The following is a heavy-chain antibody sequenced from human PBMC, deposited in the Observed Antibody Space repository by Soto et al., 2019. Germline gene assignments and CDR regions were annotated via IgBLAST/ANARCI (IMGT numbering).Heavy chain of an antibody. CDR1: GFTFSNCA. J-gene: IGHJ1*01. V-gene: IGHV3-7*03. Sequence: GVSLRLSCAASGFTFSNCAMLWVRQAPGKGLEWLGNIKGDGSDAHYVDSVKGRFTISRDNAGNSIYLQMNNLRAEDTAMYYCARDPVTSDWGQGTLVTVS. CDR3: ARDPVTSD. CDR2: IKGDGSDA.